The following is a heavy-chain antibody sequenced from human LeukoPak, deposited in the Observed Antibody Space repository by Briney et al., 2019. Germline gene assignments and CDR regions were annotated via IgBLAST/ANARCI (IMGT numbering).Heavy chain of an antibody. CDR1: EFTFSNYW. Sequence: GGSLRLSCAASEFTFSNYWMNWVRQAPGKGLEWVANIKQDGSEKYYVDSVKGRFTISRDNAKSSLYLQMNSLRAEDTAVYYCVRAMDVWGQGTTVTVSS. V-gene: IGHV3-7*03. CDR2: IKQDGSEK. CDR3: VRAMDV. J-gene: IGHJ6*02.